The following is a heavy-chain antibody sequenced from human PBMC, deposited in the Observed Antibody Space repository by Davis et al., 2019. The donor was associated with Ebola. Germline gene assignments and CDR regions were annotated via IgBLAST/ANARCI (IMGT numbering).Heavy chain of an antibody. J-gene: IGHJ4*02. CDR3: ARSFTLRSPPHY. V-gene: IGHV3-43*02. CDR2: ISGDGGST. Sequence: GESLKISCAASGFTFDDYAMHWVRQAPGKGLEWVSLISGDGGSTYYADSVKGRFTISRDNSKNTLYLQMNSLRAEDTAVYYCARSFTLRSPPHYWGQGTLVTVSS. D-gene: IGHD5-12*01. CDR1: GFTFDDYA.